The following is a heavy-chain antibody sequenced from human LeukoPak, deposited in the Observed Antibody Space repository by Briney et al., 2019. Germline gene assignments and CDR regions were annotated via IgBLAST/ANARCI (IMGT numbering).Heavy chain of an antibody. Sequence: ASVKVSCKASVYTYTSYAMRWVRQAPGQRLEWMGWINAGNGNTKYSEKFQGRVTITRDTSASTASMELSSLRSEDTAVYYCAREGYSYGSSYYGMDVWGKGTTVTVSS. J-gene: IGHJ6*04. CDR1: VYTYTSYA. CDR3: AREGYSYGSSYYGMDV. D-gene: IGHD5-18*01. V-gene: IGHV1-3*01. CDR2: INAGNGNT.